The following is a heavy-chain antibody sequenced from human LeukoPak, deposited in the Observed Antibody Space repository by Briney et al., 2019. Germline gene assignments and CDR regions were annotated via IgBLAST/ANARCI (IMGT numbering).Heavy chain of an antibody. Sequence: GGSLRLSCAASGFTFSSHAMSWVRRAPGKGLEWVSGLIENGATTYYADSVKGRFTISRDNSRNTMYLQMDSLRVEDTAVYYCVKDYQVGNSPAFGDYWGQGTLVTISS. V-gene: IGHV3-23*01. CDR3: VKDYQVGNSPAFGDY. CDR2: LIENGATT. D-gene: IGHD1-26*01. J-gene: IGHJ4*02. CDR1: GFTFSSHA.